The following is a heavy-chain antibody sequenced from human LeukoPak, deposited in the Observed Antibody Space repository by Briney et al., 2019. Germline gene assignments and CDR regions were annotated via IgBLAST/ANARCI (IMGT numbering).Heavy chain of an antibody. CDR2: ISGSGGST. CDR3: AKSVMCSSTSCYRNNWFDP. Sequence: GGSLRLSCAASGFTFSGYAMSWVRQAPGKGLEWVSAISGSGGSTYYADSVKGRFTISRDNSKNTLYLQMNSLRAEDTAVYYCAKSVMCSSTSCYRNNWFDPWGQGTLVTVSS. J-gene: IGHJ5*02. CDR1: GFTFSGYA. V-gene: IGHV3-23*01. D-gene: IGHD2-2*02.